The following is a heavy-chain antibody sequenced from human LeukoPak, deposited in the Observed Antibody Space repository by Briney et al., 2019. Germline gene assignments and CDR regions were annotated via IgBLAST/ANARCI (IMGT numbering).Heavy chain of an antibody. V-gene: IGHV3-20*04. CDR3: AKDDYGDYSRYYYYGMDV. Sequence: GGSLRLSCAASGFTFDDYGMSWVRQAPGKGLEWVSGINWNGGSTGYADSVKGRFTISRDNSKNTLYLQMNSLRAEDTAVYYCAKDDYGDYSRYYYYGMDVWGQGTTVTVSS. CDR2: INWNGGST. D-gene: IGHD4-17*01. CDR1: GFTFDDYG. J-gene: IGHJ6*02.